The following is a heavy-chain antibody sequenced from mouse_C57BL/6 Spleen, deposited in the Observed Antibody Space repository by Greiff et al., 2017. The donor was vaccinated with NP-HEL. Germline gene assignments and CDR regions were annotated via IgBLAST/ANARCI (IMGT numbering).Heavy chain of an antibody. D-gene: IGHD1-1*01. Sequence: VHLVESGAELVRPGASVTLSCKASGYTFTDYEMHWVKQTPVHGLEWIGAIDPETGGTAYNQKFKGKAILAADKSSSTAYMELRSLTSEDSAVYYCTRYPNYGSSPDYWGQGTTLTVSS. CDR3: TRYPNYGSSPDY. J-gene: IGHJ2*01. CDR1: GYTFTDYE. CDR2: IDPETGGT. V-gene: IGHV1-15*01.